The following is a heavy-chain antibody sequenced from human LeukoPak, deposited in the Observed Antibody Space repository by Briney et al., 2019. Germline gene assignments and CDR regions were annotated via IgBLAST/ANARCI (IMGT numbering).Heavy chain of an antibody. CDR2: ISPSADST. V-gene: IGHV3-23*01. CDR1: GFTFSNYA. Sequence: GGSLRLSCAASGFTFSNYAVSWVRQAPGKGLEWVSAISPSADSTSYADSVKGRFAISRDNSKNTVYLQMDSLRAEDTAVYYCAKRESSSSWYNYFDYWGQGTLVTVSS. CDR3: AKRESSSSWYNYFDY. J-gene: IGHJ4*02. D-gene: IGHD6-13*01.